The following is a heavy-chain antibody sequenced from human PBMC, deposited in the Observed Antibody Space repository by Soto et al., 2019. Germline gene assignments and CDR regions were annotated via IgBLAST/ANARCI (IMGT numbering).Heavy chain of an antibody. CDR1: GYSLTSGYY. V-gene: IGHV4-38-2*01. Sequence: SETLSLTCAVSGYSLTSGYYCGWIRQPPGKGLEWIGSIYHSGDTYYNPSLKSRVTISVDTSKNHFSLKLTSVTAADTAVDYCARARIVVAGTIVDYWGQGTLVTVSS. D-gene: IGHD6-19*01. CDR2: IYHSGDT. CDR3: ARARIVVAGTIVDY. J-gene: IGHJ4*02.